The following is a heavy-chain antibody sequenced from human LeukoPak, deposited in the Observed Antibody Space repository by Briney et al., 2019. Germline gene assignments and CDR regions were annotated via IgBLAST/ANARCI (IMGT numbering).Heavy chain of an antibody. Sequence: SETLSLTCAVYGGSFSGYYWSWIRQPPGKGLEWIGEINHSGSTNYNLSLKSRVTISVDTSKNQFSLKLSSVTAADTAVYFCARWAPRVNDAFDIWGQGTMVTVSS. V-gene: IGHV4-34*01. CDR2: INHSGST. CDR1: GGSFSGYY. D-gene: IGHD5/OR15-5a*01. CDR3: ARWAPRVNDAFDI. J-gene: IGHJ3*02.